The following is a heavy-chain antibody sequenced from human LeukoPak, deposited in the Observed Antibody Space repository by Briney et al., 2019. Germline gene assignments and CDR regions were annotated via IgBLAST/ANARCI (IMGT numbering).Heavy chain of an antibody. CDR2: IYKDGKI. J-gene: IGHJ4*02. Sequence: PGGSLRLSCAASGFTVSSTYMSWVRQAPGKGLEWVSVIYKDGKIYYIDSVKGRFTISRDISKNTLYLQMNSLRVEDTAGYYCGGGGGHFDLWGQGTLVTVSS. V-gene: IGHV3-53*01. CDR3: GGGGGHFDL. CDR1: GFTVSSTY. D-gene: IGHD3-16*01.